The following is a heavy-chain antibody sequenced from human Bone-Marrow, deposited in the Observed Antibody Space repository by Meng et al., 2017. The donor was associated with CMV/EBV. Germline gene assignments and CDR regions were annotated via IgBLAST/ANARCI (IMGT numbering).Heavy chain of an antibody. J-gene: IGHJ4*02. CDR3: VKDIGRHLLFTFDY. Sequence: GGSLRLSCAASGFTFDDYYMHWVRQTPGRGLEWVSAITWDGGDTSYADSVKGRFTISRDNSKNSLYLQMNSLTTEDTALYYCVKDIGRHLLFTFDYWGQGTLVTVSS. V-gene: IGHV3-43*01. CDR1: GFTFDDYY. CDR2: ITWDGGDT.